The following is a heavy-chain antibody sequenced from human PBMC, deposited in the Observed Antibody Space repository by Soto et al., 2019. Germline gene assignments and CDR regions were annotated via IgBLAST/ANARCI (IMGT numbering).Heavy chain of an antibody. V-gene: IGHV1-46*03. J-gene: IGHJ6*03. Sequence: GASVKVSCKASGYTFTSYYMHWVRRAPGQGLEWRGIINPSGGSTSYAQKFQGRVTMTRDTSTSTVYMELSSLRSEDTAVYYCARDRYCSSTSCSYYYYYYMDVWGKGTTVTVSS. CDR2: INPSGGST. CDR3: ARDRYCSSTSCSYYYYYYMDV. D-gene: IGHD2-2*01. CDR1: GYTFTSYY.